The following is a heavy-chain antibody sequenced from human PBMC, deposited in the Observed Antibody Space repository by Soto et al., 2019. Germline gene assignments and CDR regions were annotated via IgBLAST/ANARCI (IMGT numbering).Heavy chain of an antibody. V-gene: IGHV1-18*01. D-gene: IGHD6-19*01. CDR2: ISAFNGNT. J-gene: IGHJ6*03. CDR3: ARDRGVAPPVAGNTHYYYYMDV. CDR1: GYSFTNYG. Sequence: QDQLVQSGAEVKKPGASVTVSCKASGYSFTNYGVTWVRQAPGQGLEWMGWISAFNGNTHYAQILQGRVSRTTDPSTSTAYMELRSLRSDDTAVYYCARDRGVAPPVAGNTHYYYYMDVWGKGTTVTVSS.